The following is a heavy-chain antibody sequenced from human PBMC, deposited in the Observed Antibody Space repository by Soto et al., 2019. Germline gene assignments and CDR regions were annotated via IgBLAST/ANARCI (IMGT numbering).Heavy chain of an antibody. V-gene: IGHV4-31*03. CDR3: GRGLGSSTGNWFDP. D-gene: IGHD3-10*01. J-gene: IGHJ5*02. CDR2: IYYSGST. Sequence: SETLSLTCTVSGGSISSGGYYWSWIRQHPGKGLEWIGYIYYSGSTYYNPSLKSRVTISVDTSKNQFSLKLSSVTAADTAVYECGRGLGSSTGNWFDPWGQGTLVTVSA. CDR1: GGSISSGGYY.